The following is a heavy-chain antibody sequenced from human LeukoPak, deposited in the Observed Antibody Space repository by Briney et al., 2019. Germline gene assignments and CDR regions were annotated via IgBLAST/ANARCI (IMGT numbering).Heavy chain of an antibody. CDR3: TTGYSSGWYNEGNY. CDR1: GFTFSRYW. Sequence: GGSLRLSCVASGFTFSRYWMSWVHQAPGKGLEWVAKIKQDGSGEYYLDSVKGRFTISRDNAKNSLYLQMNSLRADDTAVYFCTTGYSSGWYNEGNYWGQGTLVTVSS. D-gene: IGHD6-19*01. J-gene: IGHJ4*02. V-gene: IGHV3-7*01. CDR2: IKQDGSGE.